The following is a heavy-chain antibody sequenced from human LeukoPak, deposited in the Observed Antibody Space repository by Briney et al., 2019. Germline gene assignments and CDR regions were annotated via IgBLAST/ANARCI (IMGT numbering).Heavy chain of an antibody. Sequence: ASVKVSCKASGYTFTGHYMHWVRQAPGQGLEWMGWINPNSGGTNYAQKFQGRVTMTRDTSISTAYMELSRLRSDDTAVYYCARDPGWLGRYYYYYMDVWGKGTTVTVSS. D-gene: IGHD3-22*01. V-gene: IGHV1-2*02. CDR3: ARDPGWLGRYYYYYMDV. CDR2: INPNSGGT. CDR1: GYTFTGHY. J-gene: IGHJ6*03.